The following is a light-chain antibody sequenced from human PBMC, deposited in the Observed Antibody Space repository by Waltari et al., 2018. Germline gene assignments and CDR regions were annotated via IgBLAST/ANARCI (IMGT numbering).Light chain of an antibody. Sequence: QSALTQPASVSGSPGQSITVSCTGTSSDVGSYNLVSWYQQHPGKAPKLMIYEGSKRPSGVSKRCSGSKSGNTASLTIAGLQAEDEADYSCCSYAGNSTLLFGGGTKVTV. CDR3: CSYAGNSTLL. V-gene: IGLV2-23*01. CDR2: EGS. J-gene: IGLJ2*01. CDR1: SSDVGSYNL.